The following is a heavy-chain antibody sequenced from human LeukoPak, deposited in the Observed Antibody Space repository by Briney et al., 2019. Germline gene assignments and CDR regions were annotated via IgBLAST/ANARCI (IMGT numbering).Heavy chain of an antibody. CDR2: FDPEDGET. V-gene: IGHV1-24*01. CDR1: GYTLTELS. D-gene: IGHD1-26*01. J-gene: IGHJ4*02. Sequence: ASVKVSCKVSGYTLTELSMHWVRQAPGKWLEWMGGFDPEDGETIYAQKFQGRVTMTEDTSTDTAYMELSSLRSEDTAVYYCATLLPSELRNVYWGQGTLVTVSS. CDR3: ATLLPSELRNVY.